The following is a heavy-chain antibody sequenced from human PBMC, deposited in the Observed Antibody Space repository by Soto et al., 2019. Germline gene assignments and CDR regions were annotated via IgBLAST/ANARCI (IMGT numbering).Heavy chain of an antibody. D-gene: IGHD6-19*01. CDR1: GDSVSSNTAA. J-gene: IGHJ4*02. CDR2: TYSRSNWRH. V-gene: IGHV6-1*01. Sequence: SQTLSLTCAISGDSVSSNTAAWTWIRSSPSRGLEWLGRTYSRSNWRHDYAVSVKSRITVNPDTAKNHFSLQLNSVTPDDTAVYYCARGGAGSGFDLGGQGTLVTVSS. CDR3: ARGGAGSGFDL.